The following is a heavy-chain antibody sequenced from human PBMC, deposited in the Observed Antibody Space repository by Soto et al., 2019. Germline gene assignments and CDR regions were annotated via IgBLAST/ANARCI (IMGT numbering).Heavy chain of an antibody. Sequence: PSETLSLTCTVSGGSIRSYCWTWIRQPPGEGLEWIGCICNSGTTNYNPSLKSRVAISIDRSKNQFSLQLSSMTAADTAVYYCVRIYCSGCSCYPPPYAFDISGPATMVTVS. D-gene: IGHD2-15*01. J-gene: IGHJ3*02. CDR1: GGSIRSYC. CDR2: ICNSGTT. V-gene: IGHV4-59*08. CDR3: VRIYCSGCSCYPPPYAFDI.